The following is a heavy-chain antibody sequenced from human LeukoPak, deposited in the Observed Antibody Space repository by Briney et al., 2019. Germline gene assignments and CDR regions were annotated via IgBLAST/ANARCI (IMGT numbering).Heavy chain of an antibody. CDR1: GDSISNYY. V-gene: IGHV4-59*08. D-gene: IGHD1-14*01. Sequence: SETLSLTCTVSGDSISNYYWSWIRQPPGKGLEWIGFIYYSGSTNYNPSLRSRVTISVDTSKNQFSLKLSSVTAADTAVHYCARPWGDSPNHSDDLYAFDIWGQGTMVTVSS. J-gene: IGHJ3*02. CDR2: IYYSGST. CDR3: ARPWGDSPNHSDDLYAFDI.